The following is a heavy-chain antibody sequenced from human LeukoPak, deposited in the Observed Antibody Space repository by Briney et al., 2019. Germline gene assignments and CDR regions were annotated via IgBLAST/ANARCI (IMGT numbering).Heavy chain of an antibody. V-gene: IGHV7-4-1*02. J-gene: IGHJ4*02. Sequence: ASVKVSCKASGYTFTSYAMNWVRQAPGQGLEWMGWINTNTGNPTYAQGFTGRFVFSLDTSVSTAYLQISSLKAEDTAVYYCARQYSSGWYGPLGSFYFDYWGQGTLVTVSS. CDR2: INTNTGNP. CDR3: ARQYSSGWYGPLGSFYFDY. CDR1: GYTFTSYA. D-gene: IGHD6-19*01.